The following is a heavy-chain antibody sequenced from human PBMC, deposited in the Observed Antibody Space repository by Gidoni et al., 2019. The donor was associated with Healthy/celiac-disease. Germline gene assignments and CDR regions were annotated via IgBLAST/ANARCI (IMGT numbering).Heavy chain of an antibody. CDR1: GGSISSGGYS. D-gene: IGHD3-10*01. CDR2: IYHSGST. CDR3: ARDRGHGSGKYYYYYYMDV. J-gene: IGHJ6*03. Sequence: QLQLQESGSGLVKPSQTLSLTCAVSGGSISSGGYSWSLIRQPPGKGLEWIGYIYHSGSTYYNPSLKSRVTISVDRSKNQFALKLSSVTAADTAVYYCARDRGHGSGKYYYYYYMDVWGKGTTVTVSS. V-gene: IGHV4-30-2*01.